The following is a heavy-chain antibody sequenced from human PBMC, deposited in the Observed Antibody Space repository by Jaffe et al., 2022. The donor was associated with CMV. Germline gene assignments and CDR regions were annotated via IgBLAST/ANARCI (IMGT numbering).Heavy chain of an antibody. V-gene: IGHV3-21*01. CDR3: ARDPSSSSGRSGYFDY. D-gene: IGHD6-6*01. J-gene: IGHJ4*02. CDR2: ISSSSSYI. Sequence: EVQLVESGGGLVKPGGSLRLSCAASGFTFSSYSMNWVRQAPGKGLEWVSSISSSSSYIYYADSVKGRFTISRDNAKNSLYLQMNSLRAEDTAVYYCARDPSSSSGRSGYFDYWGQGTLVTVSS. CDR1: GFTFSSYS.